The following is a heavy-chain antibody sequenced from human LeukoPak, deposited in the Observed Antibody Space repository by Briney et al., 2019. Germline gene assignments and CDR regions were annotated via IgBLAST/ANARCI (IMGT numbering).Heavy chain of an antibody. J-gene: IGHJ4*02. D-gene: IGHD6-13*01. CDR3: AQKRPGTYPFDY. Sequence: GGSLRLSCAASGFTFSNYTLNWVRQAPGKGLEWVSASGTSGDTYYTDSVRGRFTISRDNAKNMVYLQMSSLRAEDTALYYCAQKRPGTYPFDYWGQGTLVTVSS. CDR2: SGTSGDT. V-gene: IGHV3-23*01. CDR1: GFTFSNYT.